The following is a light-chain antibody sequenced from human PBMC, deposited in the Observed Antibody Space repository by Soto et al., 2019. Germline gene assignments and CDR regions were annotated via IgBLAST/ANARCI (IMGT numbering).Light chain of an antibody. Sequence: DIQMTQSPSTLSSSVGDRVTITCRASHSISVWLAWYQQKPGEAPKLLIYDASALPRGVPSRFSGSGSGTKFTLTIASLQPDDFATYYCQQYETFSGTFGPGTKVDIK. CDR1: HSISVW. J-gene: IGKJ1*01. CDR3: QQYETFSGT. V-gene: IGKV1-5*01. CDR2: DAS.